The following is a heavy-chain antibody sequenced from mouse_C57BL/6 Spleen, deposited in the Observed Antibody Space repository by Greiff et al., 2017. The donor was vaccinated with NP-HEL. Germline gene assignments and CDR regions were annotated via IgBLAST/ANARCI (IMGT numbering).Heavy chain of an antibody. Sequence: VQLQQSGPELVKPGASVKISCKASGYAFSSSWMNWVKQRPGKGLEWIGRIYPGDGDTNYNGKFKGKATLTADKSSSTAYMQLSSLTSEDSAVYSWARREVLRSPFAYWGQGTLVTVSA. D-gene: IGHD1-1*01. V-gene: IGHV1-82*01. CDR3: ARREVLRSPFAY. CDR1: GYAFSSSW. J-gene: IGHJ3*01. CDR2: IYPGDGDT.